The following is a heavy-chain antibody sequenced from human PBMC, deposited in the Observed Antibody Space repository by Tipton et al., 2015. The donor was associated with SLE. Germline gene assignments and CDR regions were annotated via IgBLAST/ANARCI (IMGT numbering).Heavy chain of an antibody. D-gene: IGHD3-3*01. CDR2: INHSGST. CDR3: AREGSVWSGYLYYFDY. J-gene: IGHJ4*02. V-gene: IGHV4-34*01. Sequence: TPSLTCAVYGGSFSGYYWSWIRQPPGKGLEWIGEINHSGSTNYNPSLKSRVTISVDKSKNQFSLKLSSVTAADTAVYYCAREGSVWSGYLYYFDYWGQGTLVTVSS. CDR1: GGSFSGYY.